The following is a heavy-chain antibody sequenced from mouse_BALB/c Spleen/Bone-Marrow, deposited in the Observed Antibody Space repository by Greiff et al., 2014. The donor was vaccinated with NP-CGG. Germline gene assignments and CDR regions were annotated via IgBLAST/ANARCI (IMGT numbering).Heavy chain of an antibody. D-gene: IGHD4-1*01. CDR1: GFTFSGYA. J-gene: IGHJ2*01. V-gene: IGHV5-9-3*01. Sequence: EVQRVESGGGLVKPGGSLKLSCAASGFTFSGYAMSWVRQTPEKRLEWVATISSGGSYTYYPDSVKGRFTISRDNAKNPLYLQMSSLRSEDTAMYYCASLTGRDYWGQGTTLTVSA. CDR3: ASLTGRDY. CDR2: ISSGGSYT.